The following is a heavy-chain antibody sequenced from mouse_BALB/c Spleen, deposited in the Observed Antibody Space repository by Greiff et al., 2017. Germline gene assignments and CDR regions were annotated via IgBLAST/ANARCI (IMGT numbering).Heavy chain of an antibody. CDR1: GYTFTSYW. CDR2: IYPGDGDT. D-gene: IGHD1-1*01. Sequence: VQLQQSGAELARPGASVKLSCKASGYTFTSYWMQWVKQRPGQGLEWIGAIYPGDGDTRYTQKFKGKATLTADKSSSTAYMQLSSLASEDSAVYYCARAGSSYDAMDYWGQGTSVTVSS. CDR3: ARAGSSYDAMDY. V-gene: IGHV1-87*01. J-gene: IGHJ4*01.